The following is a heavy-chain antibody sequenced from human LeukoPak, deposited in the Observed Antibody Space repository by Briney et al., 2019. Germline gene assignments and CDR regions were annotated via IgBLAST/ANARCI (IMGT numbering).Heavy chain of an antibody. J-gene: IGHJ4*02. CDR1: EYSISSGSY. D-gene: IGHD4-17*01. CDR3: ARTPRPNYGDAYYFDY. Sequence: PSETLSLTCTVSEYSISSGSYWGWIRQSPGKGLEWIGSIHDSGSTYYNPSLKGRVTISGDTSKKQFSLNLSSVTAADTAVYYCARTPRPNYGDAYYFDYWGQGTLVTVSS. CDR2: IHDSGST. V-gene: IGHV4-38-2*02.